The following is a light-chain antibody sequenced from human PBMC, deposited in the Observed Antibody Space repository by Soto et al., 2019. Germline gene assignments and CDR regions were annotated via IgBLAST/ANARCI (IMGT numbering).Light chain of an antibody. V-gene: IGKV3-15*01. J-gene: IGKJ1*01. CDR2: GAS. Sequence: EIVMTQSPATLSVSPGERATLSCRASQSVSNNLAWYQQKPGKAPRLLIYGASTRATGIPARFSGSGSGTEFTPTISCLQSEDVADYYCHQSDNRLGTFGQGTKVAIK. CDR3: HQSDNRLGT. CDR1: QSVSNN.